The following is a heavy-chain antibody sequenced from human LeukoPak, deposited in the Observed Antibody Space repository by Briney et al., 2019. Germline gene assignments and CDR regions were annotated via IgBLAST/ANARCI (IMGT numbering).Heavy chain of an antibody. Sequence: SVKVSCKASGGTFSSYAISWVRQAPGQGLEWMGGIIPIFGTANYAQKFQGRVTITADESTSTAYMELSSLRSEDTAVYYCARGPRYYDFWSGYYLDYFDYWGQGTLVTVSS. V-gene: IGHV1-69*13. D-gene: IGHD3-3*01. CDR3: ARGPRYYDFWSGYYLDYFDY. CDR2: IIPIFGTA. CDR1: GGTFSSYA. J-gene: IGHJ4*02.